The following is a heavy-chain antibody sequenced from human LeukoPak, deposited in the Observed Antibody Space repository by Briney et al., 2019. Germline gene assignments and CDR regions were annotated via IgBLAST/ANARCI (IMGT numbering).Heavy chain of an antibody. J-gene: IGHJ4*02. D-gene: IGHD3-22*01. V-gene: IGHV5-51*01. Sequence: GESLKISCKGSGYSFTSYWIGWVRQMPGRGLGWMGIIYPGDSDTRYSPSFQGQVTISADKSISTAYLQWSSLKASDTAMYYCARLGPPIYYDSSGYYLDYWGQGTLVTVSS. CDR3: ARLGPPIYYDSSGYYLDY. CDR2: IYPGDSDT. CDR1: GYSFTSYW.